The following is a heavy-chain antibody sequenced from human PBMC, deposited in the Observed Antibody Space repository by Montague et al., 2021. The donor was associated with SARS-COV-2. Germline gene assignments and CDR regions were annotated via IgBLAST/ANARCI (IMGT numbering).Heavy chain of an antibody. D-gene: IGHD6-19*01. CDR2: IHYSGTT. Sequence: SETLSLTCTVSGGSVSSATFYWSWIRQPPGKVLEWIGSIHYSGTTSYNSSLKSRVSLSLDTSKNQFSLNLTSVTAADTAVYYCVRLFWYCSIVAVVGNFDSWGQGTLVTVSS. J-gene: IGHJ4*02. V-gene: IGHV4-61*01. CDR3: VRLFWYCSIVAVVGNFDS. CDR1: GGSVSSATFY.